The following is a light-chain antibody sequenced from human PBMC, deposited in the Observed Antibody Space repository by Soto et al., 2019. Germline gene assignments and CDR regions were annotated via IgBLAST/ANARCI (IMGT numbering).Light chain of an antibody. J-gene: IGKJ4*01. V-gene: IGKV3-11*01. Sequence: EIVLTQSPDTLSFSPGERATLACRASQSVDNYLAWYQQRPGQAPRLLIYDASNRDSGIPARFSGSGSGTDFTLTISSLEPEDFAVYYCQQRSTGPPLTFGGGTKVEIK. CDR2: DAS. CDR1: QSVDNY. CDR3: QQRSTGPPLT.